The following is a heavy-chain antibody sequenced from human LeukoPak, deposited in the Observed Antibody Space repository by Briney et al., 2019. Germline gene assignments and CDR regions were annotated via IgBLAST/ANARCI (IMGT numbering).Heavy chain of an antibody. Sequence: SQTLSLTCTVSGGSIRSGSYYWSWIRQPAGKGLEWIGRIYTSGSTNYDPPLKSRVTISVDTSKNQFSLKLSSVTAADTAVYYCARDLYYYDSSGYYLWGSDNWGQGTMVTVSS. J-gene: IGHJ3*02. CDR2: IYTSGST. CDR1: GGSIRSGSYY. D-gene: IGHD3-22*01. V-gene: IGHV4-61*02. CDR3: ARDLYYYDSSGYYLWGSDN.